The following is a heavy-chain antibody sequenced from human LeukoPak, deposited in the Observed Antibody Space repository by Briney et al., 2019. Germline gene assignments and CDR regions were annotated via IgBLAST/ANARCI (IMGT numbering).Heavy chain of an antibody. V-gene: IGHV3-21*05. D-gene: IGHD1-26*01. CDR3: ARTVGGYYFDY. CDR2: ISSSSSYI. Sequence: GGSRRLSCAASGFTFSSYSMNWVRQAPGKGLEWVSYISSSSSYIYYADSVKGRFTISRDNAKNSLYLQMNSLRAEDTAVYYCARTVGGYYFDYWGQGTLVTVSS. J-gene: IGHJ4*02. CDR1: GFTFSSYS.